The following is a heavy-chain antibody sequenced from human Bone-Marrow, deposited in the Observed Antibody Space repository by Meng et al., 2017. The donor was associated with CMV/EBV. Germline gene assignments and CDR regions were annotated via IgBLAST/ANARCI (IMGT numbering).Heavy chain of an antibody. CDR2: ISAYNGNT. CDR3: ARDLMGAVVVPAANKKAYYYYGMDV. V-gene: IGHV1-18*01. D-gene: IGHD2-2*01. J-gene: IGHJ6*02. Sequence: ASVTVSCKASGYTFTSYGIRWVRQAPGQGLEWMGWISAYNGNTKSAQKLQGRVTMTTDTSTSTAYMELRSLRSDDTAVYYCARDLMGAVVVPAANKKAYYYYGMDVWGQGTTVTVSS. CDR1: GYTFTSYG.